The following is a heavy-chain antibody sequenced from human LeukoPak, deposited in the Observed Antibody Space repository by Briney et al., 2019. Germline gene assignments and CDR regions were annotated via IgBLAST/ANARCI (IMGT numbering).Heavy chain of an antibody. CDR2: IYDSGIN. D-gene: IGHD3-3*01. CDR1: GYSISSGYY. J-gene: IGHJ3*02. Sequence: TSETLSLTCTVSGYSISSGYYWGWIRPPPGKGREWIGRIYDSGINYYNPSLTSRVTISLDTSKNQFSLKLSSVTAADTAVYYCARPQVLRFLEWPFFDIWGQGTMVTVSS. V-gene: IGHV4-38-2*02. CDR3: ARPQVLRFLEWPFFDI.